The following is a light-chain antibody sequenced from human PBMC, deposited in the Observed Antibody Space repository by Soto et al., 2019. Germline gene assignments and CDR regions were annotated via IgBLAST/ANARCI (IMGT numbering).Light chain of an antibody. CDR2: EVS. J-gene: IGLJ2*01. V-gene: IGLV2-14*01. CDR3: TSYTISSTLV. Sequence: QSVLTQPASVSGSPGQSITISCTGTTSDVGGYNYVSWYQQHPGKAPKLMIYEVSNRPSGVSNRFSGSKSGNTASLTISGLQADDEADYYCTSYTISSTLVFGGGTQLTVL. CDR1: TSDVGGYNY.